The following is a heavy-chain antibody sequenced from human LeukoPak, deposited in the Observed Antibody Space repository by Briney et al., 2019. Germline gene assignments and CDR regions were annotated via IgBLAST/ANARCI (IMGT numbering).Heavy chain of an antibody. CDR1: GGSISSGDYY. V-gene: IGHV4-61*02. J-gene: IGHJ4*02. CDR2: IHPSGNT. CDR3: ARGPPPDFDY. Sequence: SETLSLTCTVSGGSISSGDYYWSWIRQPAGKGLEWIGRIHPSGNTNYNPSLKSRVTLSVDTSKNQLSLNLSSVTAADTAVYYCARGPPPDFDYWGRGTLVTVSS.